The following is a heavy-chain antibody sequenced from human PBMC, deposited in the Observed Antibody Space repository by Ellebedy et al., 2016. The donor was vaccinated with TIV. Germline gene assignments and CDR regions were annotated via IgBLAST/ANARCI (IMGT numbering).Heavy chain of an antibody. V-gene: IGHV3-30*18. D-gene: IGHD3-16*01. CDR1: GLSFNSYG. CDR3: AKGLGDHWAFDT. J-gene: IGHJ3*02. Sequence: GGSLRLXCTASGLSFNSYGMHWVRQAPGMGLEWVASISQDGSNKYYTDSVKGRFTISRDNFKTTLYVQMDSLRVEDTAVYFCAKGLGDHWAFDTWGQGTEVTV. CDR2: ISQDGSNK.